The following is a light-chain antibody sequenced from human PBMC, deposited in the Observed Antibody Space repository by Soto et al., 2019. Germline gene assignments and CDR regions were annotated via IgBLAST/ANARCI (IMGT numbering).Light chain of an antibody. CDR1: QSISSY. CDR3: QQYNNWPS. CDR2: AAS. Sequence: DIQMTQSPSSLSASVGDRVTITCRASQSISSYLNWYQQKPGKAPKLLIYAASSLQSGVPSRFSGSGSGTDITLTISSLQPEDFAVYFCQQYNNWPSFGQGTRLEIK. V-gene: IGKV1-39*01. J-gene: IGKJ5*01.